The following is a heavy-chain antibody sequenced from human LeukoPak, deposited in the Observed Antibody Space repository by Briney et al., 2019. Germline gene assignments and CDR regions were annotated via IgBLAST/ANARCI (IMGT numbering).Heavy chain of an antibody. CDR3: VNPGWYYDSSGYSYYYGMDV. Sequence: GGSLRLSCSASGFTFSRYGMHWVRQAPGKGLEYVSAIVSNGDSTYYADSVKGRFTVSRDNAKNTLYLQMSSLRPDDTAVYYCVNPGWYYDSSGYSYYYGMDVWGQGTTVTVSS. CDR1: GFTFSRYG. J-gene: IGHJ6*02. V-gene: IGHV3-64D*09. CDR2: IVSNGDST. D-gene: IGHD3-22*01.